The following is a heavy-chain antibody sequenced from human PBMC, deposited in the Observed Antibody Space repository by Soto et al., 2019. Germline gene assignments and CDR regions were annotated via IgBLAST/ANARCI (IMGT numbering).Heavy chain of an antibody. CDR1: GGSISSYY. Sequence: SETLSLTCTVSGGSISSYYWSWIRQPAGKGLEWIGRIYTSGSTNYNPSLKSRVTMSVDTSKNQFSLKLSSVTAADTAVYYCARDSYYDSDGWFDPWGQGTLVTVSS. V-gene: IGHV4-4*07. D-gene: IGHD3-22*01. CDR3: ARDSYYDSDGWFDP. CDR2: IYTSGST. J-gene: IGHJ5*02.